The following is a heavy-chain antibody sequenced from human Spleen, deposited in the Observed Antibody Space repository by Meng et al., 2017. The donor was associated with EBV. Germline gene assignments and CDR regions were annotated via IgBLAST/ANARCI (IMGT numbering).Heavy chain of an antibody. V-gene: IGHV2-5*02. CDR2: IYWDDDV. Sequence: QITLKESGPTLVKPTETLTLTCTFSGFSLSSSGVGVVWIRQPPGKALEWLAVIYWDDDVRYRPSLENRLSLTKDTSKNQVVLTMTNMDPVDTATYHCAQGRSRWPGWFDPWGQGTLVTVSS. J-gene: IGHJ5*02. CDR1: GFSLSSSGVG. CDR3: AQGRSRWPGWFDP. D-gene: IGHD5-24*01.